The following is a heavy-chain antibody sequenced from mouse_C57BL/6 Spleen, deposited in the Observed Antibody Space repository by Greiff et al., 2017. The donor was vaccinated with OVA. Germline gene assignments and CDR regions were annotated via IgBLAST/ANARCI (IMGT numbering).Heavy chain of an antibody. D-gene: IGHD1-2*01. Sequence: QVQLQQSGAELVKPGASVKISCKASGYAFSSYWMNWVKQRPGKGLEWIGQIYPGDGDTNYKGKFKGKATLTADKSSSTAYMQLSSLTSEASAVSVGSRSALRALDYWGQGTTLTVSS. J-gene: IGHJ2*01. CDR3: SRSALRALDY. V-gene: IGHV1-80*01. CDR1: GYAFSSYW. CDR2: IYPGDGDT.